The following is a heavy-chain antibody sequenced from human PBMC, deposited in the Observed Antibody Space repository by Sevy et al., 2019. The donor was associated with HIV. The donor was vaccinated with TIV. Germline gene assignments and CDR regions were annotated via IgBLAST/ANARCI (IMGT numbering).Heavy chain of an antibody. V-gene: IGHV3-7*01. D-gene: IGHD1-7*01. CDR1: GFTFSKYW. CDR3: ARDDGNYYFHY. Sequence: GGSLRLSCAASGFTFSKYWMGWVRQAPGKGLEWVANIKKDAGQKYYVDSVKGRFTISRDNAKNSLYLQMNSLRVEDTAVYFCARDDGNYYFHYWGQGTLVTVSS. J-gene: IGHJ4*02. CDR2: IKKDAGQK.